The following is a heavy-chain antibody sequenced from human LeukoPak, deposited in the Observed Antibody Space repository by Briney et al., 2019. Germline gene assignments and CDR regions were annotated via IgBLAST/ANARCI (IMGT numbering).Heavy chain of an antibody. CDR1: GFTFSSYN. CDR3: ARDPNYFDTSGYYRSHYAFDI. J-gene: IGHJ3*02. D-gene: IGHD3-22*01. V-gene: IGHV3-21*01. Sequence: GGSLRLSCAASGFTFSSYNMNWVRQAPGKGLEWVSSVSKSRSYIYYADSVKGRFTISRDNAKNSLYLQMNSLRAEDTAVYFCARDPNYFDTSGYYRSHYAFDIWGQGTMVTVSS. CDR2: VSKSRSYI.